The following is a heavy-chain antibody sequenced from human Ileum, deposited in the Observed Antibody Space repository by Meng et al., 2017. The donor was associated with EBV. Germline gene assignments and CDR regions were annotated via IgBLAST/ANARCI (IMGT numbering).Heavy chain of an antibody. Sequence: HLQLLESGPGRVRPSATLSLPCSVSGDSMGSSNYYWGWIRQSPGKALECIGTIFYRGNTFYNPSLKTRLTISVDTSKNEFSLNLKSVTAADTAVYYCVSAYDYGDYEAFAYWGLGSLVTVSS. CDR1: GDSMGSSNYY. J-gene: IGHJ4*02. CDR2: IFYRGNT. V-gene: IGHV4-39*07. CDR3: VSAYDYGDYEAFAY. D-gene: IGHD4-17*01.